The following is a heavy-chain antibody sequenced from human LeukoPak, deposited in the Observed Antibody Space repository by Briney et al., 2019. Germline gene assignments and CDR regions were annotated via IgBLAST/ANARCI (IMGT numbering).Heavy chain of an antibody. Sequence: ASVKVSCKASGYTFTGYYMHWVRQAPGQGLEWIGWINPNSGGTNYAQKFQGRVTMTRDTSISTAYMELSRLRSDDTAVYYCARVGYSGYDYAGGVDYWGQGTLVTVSS. D-gene: IGHD5-12*01. CDR3: ARVGYSGYDYAGGVDY. J-gene: IGHJ4*02. CDR1: GYTFTGYY. V-gene: IGHV1-2*02. CDR2: INPNSGGT.